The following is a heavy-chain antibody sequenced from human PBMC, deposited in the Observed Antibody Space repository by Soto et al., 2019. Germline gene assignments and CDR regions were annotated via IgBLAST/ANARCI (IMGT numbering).Heavy chain of an antibody. CDR2: TTSDGARI. Sequence: QVQLVESGGGVVQPGRSLRLSCAASGFAFSTYGMHWVRQAPGKGLEWVAVTTSDGARINYADSVKGRFTISRDNSRTTLYLQMNSLRIDDTAVYYCAGKNPGREWELPDYWGQGTLVTVSS. V-gene: IGHV3-30*03. CDR3: AGKNPGREWELPDY. CDR1: GFAFSTYG. J-gene: IGHJ4*02. D-gene: IGHD1-26*01.